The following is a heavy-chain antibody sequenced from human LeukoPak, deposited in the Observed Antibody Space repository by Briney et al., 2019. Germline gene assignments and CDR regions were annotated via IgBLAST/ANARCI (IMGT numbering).Heavy chain of an antibody. CDR3: ARDVHYDSSGYHDY. Sequence: SVKVSCKASGGTFSSYAISWVRQAPGQGLEWMGGIIPIFGTANYAQKFQGRVTITADESTSTAYMELSRLRSDDTAVYYCARDVHYDSSGYHDYWGQGTLVTVSS. V-gene: IGHV1-69*01. D-gene: IGHD3-22*01. CDR2: IIPIFGTA. J-gene: IGHJ4*02. CDR1: GGTFSSYA.